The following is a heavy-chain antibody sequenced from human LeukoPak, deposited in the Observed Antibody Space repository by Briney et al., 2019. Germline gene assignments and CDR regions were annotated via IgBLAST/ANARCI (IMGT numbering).Heavy chain of an antibody. V-gene: IGHV1-2*04. CDR3: ARGGGYSYGYHNYYYYGMDV. Sequence: ASVKVSCKASGYTFTGYYMHWVRQAPGQGLEWMGWINPNSGGTNYAQKFQGWVTMTRDTSISTAYMELSRLRSDDTAVYYCARGGGYSYGYHNYYYYGMDVWGQGTTVTVSS. D-gene: IGHD5-18*01. J-gene: IGHJ6*02. CDR2: INPNSGGT. CDR1: GYTFTGYY.